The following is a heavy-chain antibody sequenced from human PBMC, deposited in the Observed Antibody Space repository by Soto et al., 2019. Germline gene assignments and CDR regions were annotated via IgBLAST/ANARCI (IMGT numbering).Heavy chain of an antibody. CDR2: ISYDGSNK. Sequence: GGSLRLSCAASGFTFSSYAMHWVRQAPGKGLEWVAVISYDGSNKYYADSVKGRFTIPRDNSKNTLYLQMNSLRAEDTAVYYCARDNPGRSFDYWGQGTLVTVSS. J-gene: IGHJ4*02. V-gene: IGHV3-30-3*01. CDR1: GFTFSSYA. CDR3: ARDNPGRSFDY.